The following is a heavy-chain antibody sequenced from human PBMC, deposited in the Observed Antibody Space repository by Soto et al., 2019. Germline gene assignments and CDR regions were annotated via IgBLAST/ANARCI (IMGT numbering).Heavy chain of an antibody. Sequence: PGGSLRLSCAASGFTFSSYAMSWVRQAPGKGLEWVSAISGSGGSTYYADSVKGRFTVSRDNSKNTLYLQMNSLRAEDTAVYYCAKDRLAHWVTIFGAGLEDYYYGMDVWGQGTTVTVSS. CDR1: GFTFSSYA. J-gene: IGHJ6*02. CDR3: AKDRLAHWVTIFGAGLEDYYYGMDV. D-gene: IGHD3-3*01. CDR2: ISGSGGST. V-gene: IGHV3-23*01.